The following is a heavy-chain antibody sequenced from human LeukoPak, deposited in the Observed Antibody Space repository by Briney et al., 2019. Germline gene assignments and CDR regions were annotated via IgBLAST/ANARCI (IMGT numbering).Heavy chain of an antibody. Sequence: PGGSLRLSCAASGFTFSSYAMHWVRQAPGKGLEWVAVISYDGSNKYYADSVKGRFTISRDNSENTLYLQMNSLRAEDTAVYHCARDLQAAAGTSGFDYWGQGTLVTVSS. J-gene: IGHJ4*02. CDR2: ISYDGSNK. V-gene: IGHV3-30*04. CDR1: GFTFSSYA. D-gene: IGHD6-13*01. CDR3: ARDLQAAAGTSGFDY.